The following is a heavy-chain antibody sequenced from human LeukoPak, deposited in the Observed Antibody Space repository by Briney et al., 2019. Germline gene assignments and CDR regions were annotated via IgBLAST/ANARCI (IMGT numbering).Heavy chain of an antibody. V-gene: IGHV4-39*01. D-gene: IGHD6-19*01. CDR2: IYYSGST. J-gene: IGHJ4*02. CDR3: ARQVDDSGWYQPIDS. CDR1: GGSISSSSYY. Sequence: PSETLSLTCGVSGGSISSSSYYWGWIRQPPGKGLEWIGSIYYSGSTYYNPSLKSRVTISVDMSKNQFSLKLSSVTAADTAVYYCARQVDDSGWYQPIDSWGQGTLVTISS.